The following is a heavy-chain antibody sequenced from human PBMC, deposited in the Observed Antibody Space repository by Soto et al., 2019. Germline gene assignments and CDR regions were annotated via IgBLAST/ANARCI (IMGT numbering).Heavy chain of an antibody. CDR1: GFTFSNYA. V-gene: IGHV3-23*01. J-gene: IGHJ6*02. CDR3: AKETSITIFGVVRYGMDV. CDR2: IPGSGGST. Sequence: EVQLLESGGGLVQPAGSLRLSCAASGFTFSNYAMSWVRQAPGKGLEWVSGIPGSGGSTYYADSVKGRFTISRDNSKNTLSLQMNSLSAEDTAIYYCAKETSITIFGVVRYGMDVWGQETTVTVSS. D-gene: IGHD3-3*01.